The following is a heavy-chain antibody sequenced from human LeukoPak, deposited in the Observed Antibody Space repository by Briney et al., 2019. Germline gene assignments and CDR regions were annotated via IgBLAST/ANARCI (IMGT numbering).Heavy chain of an antibody. J-gene: IGHJ4*02. CDR2: IYYSGST. D-gene: IGHD6-19*01. V-gene: IGHV4-61*01. CDR1: GGSVSSGSYY. CDR3: ATEGVAGLDY. Sequence: PSETLSLTCTVSGGSVSSGSYYWSWIRPPPGKGLEWIGYIYYSGSTNSNPSLKSRVTISVDTSKNQFSLKLSSVTAADTAVYYCATEGVAGLDYWGQGTLVTVSS.